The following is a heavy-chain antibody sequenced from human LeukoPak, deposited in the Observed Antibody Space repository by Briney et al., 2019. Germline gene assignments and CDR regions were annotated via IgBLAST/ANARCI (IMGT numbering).Heavy chain of an antibody. V-gene: IGHV3-23*01. CDR3: AIAKGPVDIVVAATGVFGY. CDR1: GFTFSSFA. D-gene: IGHD6-19*01. CDR2: ISDSGAST. J-gene: IGHJ4*02. Sequence: GGSLRLSCAASGFTFSSFAMSWVRQAPGKGLEWVSGISDSGASTYYPDSVKGRFTISRDNSKNMLYLQMNSLRADDTAVYYCAIAKGPVDIVVAATGVFGYWGQGTLVTVSS.